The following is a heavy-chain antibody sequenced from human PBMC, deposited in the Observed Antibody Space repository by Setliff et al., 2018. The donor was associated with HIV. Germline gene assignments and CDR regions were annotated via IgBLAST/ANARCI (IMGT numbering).Heavy chain of an antibody. J-gene: IGHJ4*02. Sequence: SETLSLTCNVSGDSISSGRYFWTWIRQPPGKGLEWIGYISDSGNTYYNPSLKSRLTISADPSMNHFSLKLSSVTAADTAVYYCARDVRPLSDSSGYFFDWGQGTLVTVSS. CDR2: ISDSGNT. D-gene: IGHD3-22*01. V-gene: IGHV4-30-4*08. CDR1: GDSISSGRYF. CDR3: ARDVRPLSDSSGYFFD.